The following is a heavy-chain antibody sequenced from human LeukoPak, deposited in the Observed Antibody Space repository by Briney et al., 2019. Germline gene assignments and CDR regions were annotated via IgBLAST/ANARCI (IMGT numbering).Heavy chain of an antibody. J-gene: IGHJ4*02. CDR1: GFTFDDYA. Sequence: GGSLRLSCAASGFTFDDYAMSWVRQAPGKGLEWVSGINCNVGSTGYAESVKGRFTISTHNAKNSLSMPMNSLSAQDTALYYCARETTTVSAGIVGATNAQYYFDYWGQGTLVTVSS. D-gene: IGHD1-26*01. V-gene: IGHV3-20*04. CDR2: INCNVGST. CDR3: ARETTTVSAGIVGATNAQYYFDY.